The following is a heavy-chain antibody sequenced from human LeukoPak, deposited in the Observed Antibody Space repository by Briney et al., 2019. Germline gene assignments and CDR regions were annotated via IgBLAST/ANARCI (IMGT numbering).Heavy chain of an antibody. D-gene: IGHD3-22*01. V-gene: IGHV4-34*01. CDR1: GGSFSGYY. CDR2: IYYSGST. J-gene: IGHJ4*02. Sequence: SETLSLTCAVYGGSFSGYYWNWIRQPPGKGLEWIGSIYYSGSTYYNPSLKSRVTISVDKSKNQFSLKLSSVTAADTAVYYCARTEDYYDSSGDYWGQGTLVTVSS. CDR3: ARTEDYYDSSGDY.